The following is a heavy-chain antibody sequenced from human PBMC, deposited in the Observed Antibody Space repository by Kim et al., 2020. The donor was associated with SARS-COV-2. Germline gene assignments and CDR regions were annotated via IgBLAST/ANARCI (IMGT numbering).Heavy chain of an antibody. D-gene: IGHD6-6*01. CDR3: ARDASSSSV. CDR2: GST. V-gene: IGHV4-31*02. Sequence: GSTYDSPSLTSRVTISVDTSKNQFSLKLSSVTAADTAVYYCARDASSSSVWGQGTLVTVSS. J-gene: IGHJ4*02.